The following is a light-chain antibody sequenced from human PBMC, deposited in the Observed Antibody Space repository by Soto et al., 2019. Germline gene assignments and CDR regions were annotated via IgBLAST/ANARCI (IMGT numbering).Light chain of an antibody. V-gene: IGLV1-44*01. CDR2: SNN. CDR3: AAWDDSLNGPV. Sequence: QLVLTQPPSASGTPGQRVTISCSGSSSNIGSNTVNWYQQLPGTAPKLLIYSNNQRPSGVPDRFPGSKSGTSASLAISGLQSEDEADYYCAAWDDSLNGPVFGGGTKLTVL. CDR1: SSNIGSNT. J-gene: IGLJ2*01.